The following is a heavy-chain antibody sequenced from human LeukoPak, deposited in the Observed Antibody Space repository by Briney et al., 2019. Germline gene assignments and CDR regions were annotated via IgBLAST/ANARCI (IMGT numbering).Heavy chain of an antibody. Sequence: GGSLRLSCAASGFTFSSYAMSWVRQAPGKGLEWVSAISGSGGSTYYADPVKGRFTISRDNSKNTLYLQMNSLRAEDTAVYYCAKDRVMITFGGVIVRPNYYYYGMDVWGQGTTVTVSS. V-gene: IGHV3-23*01. D-gene: IGHD3-16*02. CDR2: ISGSGGST. CDR1: GFTFSSYA. J-gene: IGHJ6*02. CDR3: AKDRVMITFGGVIVRPNYYYYGMDV.